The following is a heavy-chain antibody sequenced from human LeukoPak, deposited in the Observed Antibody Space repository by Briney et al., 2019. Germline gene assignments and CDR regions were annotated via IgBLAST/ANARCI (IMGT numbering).Heavy chain of an antibody. CDR3: ARAATGTTLSWFDP. CDR2: INSDGSST. J-gene: IGHJ5*02. D-gene: IGHD1-1*01. CDR1: GFTFSNYW. V-gene: IGHV3-74*01. Sequence: GGSLRLSRAASGFTFSNYWMHWVRQAPGKGLVWVSRINSDGSSTNYADSVKGRFTISGDNAKNTLYLQMNSLRAEDTAVYYCARAATGTTLSWFDPWGQGTLVTVSS.